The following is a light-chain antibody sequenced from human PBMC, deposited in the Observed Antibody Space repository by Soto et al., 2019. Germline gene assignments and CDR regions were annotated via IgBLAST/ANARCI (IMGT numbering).Light chain of an antibody. J-gene: IGKJ4*01. CDR2: AAS. V-gene: IGKV1-16*01. Sequence: DIQMTQSPSSLSASVGDRVTITCRASQSITTYLNWYRQKPGKAPKLLIYAASSLQSGVPSRFSGSGSGTEFTLTISSLQPDDFATYYCQQYNSYSPITFGGGTKVDIK. CDR3: QQYNSYSPIT. CDR1: QSITTY.